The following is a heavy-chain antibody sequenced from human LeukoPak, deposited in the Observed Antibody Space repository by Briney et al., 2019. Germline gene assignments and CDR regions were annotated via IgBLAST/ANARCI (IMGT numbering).Heavy chain of an antibody. CDR3: ARDGQRGYYYDSSGPFDY. CDR1: GGTFSSYA. J-gene: IGHJ4*02. Sequence: SVKVSCKASGGTFSSYAISWVRQAPGQGLEWMGGVIPIFGTANYAQKFQGRVTITTDESTSTAYMELSSLRSEDTAVYYCARDGQRGYYYDSSGPFDYWGQGTLVTVSS. CDR2: VIPIFGTA. D-gene: IGHD3-22*01. V-gene: IGHV1-69*05.